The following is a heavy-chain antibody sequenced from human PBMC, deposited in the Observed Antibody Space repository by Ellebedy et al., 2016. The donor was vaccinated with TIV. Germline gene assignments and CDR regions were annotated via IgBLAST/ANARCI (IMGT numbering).Heavy chain of an antibody. D-gene: IGHD1-7*01. J-gene: IGHJ6*02. CDR3: GGAVLGTYGIDV. CDR2: IYYSGNT. CDR1: GGSLNNYF. V-gene: IGHV4-59*01. Sequence: SETLSLXXTVSGGSLNNYFWSWIRQPPGKGLEWIGYIYYSGNTNYNPSLKSRVTMSVDTSRNQLSLRLISVTAADTAVYYCGGAVLGTYGIDVWGQGITVTVSS.